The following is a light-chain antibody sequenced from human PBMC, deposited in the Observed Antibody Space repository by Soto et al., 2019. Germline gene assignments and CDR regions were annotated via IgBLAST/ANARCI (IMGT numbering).Light chain of an antibody. CDR1: QSVSTSY. V-gene: IGKV3-20*01. Sequence: EIVLTQSPGTLSLSPGERATLSCRASQSVSTSYLAWYQQKSGQAPRLLIYGASSRATGIPDRFSGSGSGTDFTLTISRLDPEDFAVYYCQQYGSSHWTFGQGTKVEIK. CDR3: QQYGSSHWT. J-gene: IGKJ1*01. CDR2: GAS.